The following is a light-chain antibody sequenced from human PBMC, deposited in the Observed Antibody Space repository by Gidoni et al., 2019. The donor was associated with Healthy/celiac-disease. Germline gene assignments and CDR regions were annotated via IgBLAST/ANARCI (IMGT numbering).Light chain of an antibody. V-gene: IGKV1-5*03. CDR3: QQYNSYST. CDR1: QSISSW. Sequence: DIQLTQSPSTLSASVGDRVPITCRASQSISSWFAWYQQKPGKAPKLLIYKASSLESGVPSRFSGSGSGTEFTLTISSLQPDDFATYYCQQYNSYSTFGQGTKVEIK. CDR2: KAS. J-gene: IGKJ1*01.